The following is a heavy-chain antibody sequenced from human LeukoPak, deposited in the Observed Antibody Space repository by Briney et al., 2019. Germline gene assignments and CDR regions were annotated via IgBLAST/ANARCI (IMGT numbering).Heavy chain of an antibody. CDR3: AKDMAYSSGWYGIDY. D-gene: IGHD6-19*01. CDR1: GFTFDDYA. J-gene: IGHJ4*02. V-gene: IGHV3-43*02. CDR2: ISGDGGST. Sequence: GGSLRVSCEASGFTFDDYAMHWVRQAPGKGLEWVSLISGDGGSTHHADSVKGRFTISRDNSKNSLYLQMNSLRTEDTALYYCAKDMAYSSGWYGIDYWGQGTLVTVSS.